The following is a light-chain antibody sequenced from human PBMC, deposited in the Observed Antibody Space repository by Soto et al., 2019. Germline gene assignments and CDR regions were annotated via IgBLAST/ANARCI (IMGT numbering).Light chain of an antibody. V-gene: IGLV2-8*01. CDR1: SSDVGGYNF. CDR2: EVS. CDR3: SSYAGSNIVV. Sequence: QSALTQPPSAAGSPGQSVTISCTGTSSDVGGYNFVSWYQQHPGKAPKLMIYEVSERPSGVPDRFSGSTSGNTASLTVSGLQAADEADYYCSSYAGSNIVVFGGGTKLTV. J-gene: IGLJ2*01.